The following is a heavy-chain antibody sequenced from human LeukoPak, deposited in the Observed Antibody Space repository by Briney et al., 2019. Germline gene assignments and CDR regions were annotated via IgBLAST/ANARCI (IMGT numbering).Heavy chain of an antibody. CDR1: GFTFSSYA. CDR2: IPGSGGTT. Sequence: GGSLRLSCAASGFTFSSYAMSWVRQAPGKGLEWVSAIPGSGGTTFYADSVKGRFTISRDNSKNTLYLQMNSLRAEDTAVYYCAKDLAVGGNWGQGALVTVSS. CDR3: AKDLAVGGN. D-gene: IGHD3-16*01. V-gene: IGHV3-23*01. J-gene: IGHJ4*02.